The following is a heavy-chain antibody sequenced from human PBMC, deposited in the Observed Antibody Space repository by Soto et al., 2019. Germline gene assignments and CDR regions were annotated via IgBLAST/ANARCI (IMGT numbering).Heavy chain of an antibody. J-gene: IGHJ6*02. CDR3: ARVASGWELLDYYYGMDV. D-gene: IGHD1-26*01. V-gene: IGHV4-4*07. CDR2: IYTSGST. Sequence: LSLTCTVSGGSISSYYWSWIRQPAGKGLEWIGRIYTSGSTNYNPSLKSRVTMSVDTSKNQFSLKLSSVTAADTAVYYCARVASGWELLDYYYGMDVWGQGTTVTVSS. CDR1: GGSISSYY.